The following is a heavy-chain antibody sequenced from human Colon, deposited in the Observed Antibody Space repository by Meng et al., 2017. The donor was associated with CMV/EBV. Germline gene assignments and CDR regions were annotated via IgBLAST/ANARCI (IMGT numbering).Heavy chain of an antibody. Sequence: GESLKISCAASGFTFSSYAMSWVRQAPGTGLEWISSISTSGTKIYYADSVKGRFTVSRDDARDSLFLQLNSLRAEDTALYYCARDKGFLGGTFDYWGQGTLVTVSS. CDR2: ISTSGTKI. CDR1: GFTFSSYA. V-gene: IGHV3-21*01. CDR3: ARDKGFLGGTFDY. D-gene: IGHD3-10*01. J-gene: IGHJ4*02.